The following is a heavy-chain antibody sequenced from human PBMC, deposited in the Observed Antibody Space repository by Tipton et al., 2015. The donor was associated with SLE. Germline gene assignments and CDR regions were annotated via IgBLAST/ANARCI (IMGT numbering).Heavy chain of an antibody. CDR1: GFAFTTQW. CDR3: AKAET. J-gene: IGHJ5*02. CDR2: INQDGSGK. Sequence: GSLRLSCSASGFAFTTQWMSWVRQAPGKGLEWVASINQDGSGKYYVDSVKGRFTISRDNARNSLHLQMNSLRVEDTAVYYCAKAETWGQGTVVTVSS. V-gene: IGHV3-7*01.